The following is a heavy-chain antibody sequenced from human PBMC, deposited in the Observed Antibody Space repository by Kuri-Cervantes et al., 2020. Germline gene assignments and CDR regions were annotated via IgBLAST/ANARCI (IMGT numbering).Heavy chain of an antibody. D-gene: IGHD5-12*01. CDR1: GFTFSSYG. Sequence: GGSLRLSCAASGFTFSSYGMHWVRQAPGKGLEWVAVIWYDGSNKYYADSVKGRFTISRDNSKNTLYLQMHSLRADDTAVYYCYGSGYDDAFDIWGQGTMVTVSS. CDR3: YGSGYDDAFDI. J-gene: IGHJ3*02. CDR2: IWYDGSNK. V-gene: IGHV3-30*02.